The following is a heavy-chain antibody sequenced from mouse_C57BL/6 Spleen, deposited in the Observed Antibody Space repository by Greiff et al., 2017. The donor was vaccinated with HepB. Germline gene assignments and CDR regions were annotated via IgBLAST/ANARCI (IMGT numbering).Heavy chain of an antibody. J-gene: IGHJ1*03. V-gene: IGHV5-6*02. CDR3: ATMVTTGDWYFDV. D-gene: IGHD2-2*01. CDR2: ISSGGSYT. CDR1: GFTFSSYG. Sequence: DVMLVESGGDLVKPGGSLKLSCAASGFTFSSYGMSWVRQTPDKRLEWVATISSGGSYTYYPDSVKGRFTISRDNAKNTLYLQMSSLRSEDTAMYYCATMVTTGDWYFDVWGTGTTVTVSS.